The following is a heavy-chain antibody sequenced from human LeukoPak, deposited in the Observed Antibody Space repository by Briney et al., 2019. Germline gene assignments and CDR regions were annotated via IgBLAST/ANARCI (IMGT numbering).Heavy chain of an antibody. J-gene: IGHJ4*02. Sequence: GGSLSLSCSASGFTFSTYAMHWVRQAPGKGLEYLSAISSNGGSTSYADSVKGRFTISRDNSKNTLYIQMSSLKVEDTALYYCVKGGLVRGITKFEYWGQGTLVTVSS. CDR3: VKGGLVRGITKFEY. CDR2: ISSNGGST. V-gene: IGHV3-64D*06. CDR1: GFTFSTYA. D-gene: IGHD3-10*01.